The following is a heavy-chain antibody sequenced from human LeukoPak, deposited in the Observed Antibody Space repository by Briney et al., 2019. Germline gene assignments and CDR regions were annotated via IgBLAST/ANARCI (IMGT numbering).Heavy chain of an antibody. D-gene: IGHD6-6*01. Sequence: GGSLRLSCAASGFIFSSYAMSWVRQAPGKGLEWVSAISGSGGSTCYADSVKGRFTISRDNSKNTLYLQMNSLRAEDTAVYYCAKMRAASYYFDYWGQGTLVTVSS. CDR3: AKMRAASYYFDY. V-gene: IGHV3-23*01. J-gene: IGHJ4*02. CDR1: GFIFSSYA. CDR2: ISGSGGST.